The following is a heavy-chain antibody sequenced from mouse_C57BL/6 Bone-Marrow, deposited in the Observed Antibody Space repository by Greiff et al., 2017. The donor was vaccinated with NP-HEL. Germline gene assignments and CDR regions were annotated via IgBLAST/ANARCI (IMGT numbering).Heavy chain of an antibody. D-gene: IGHD2-5*01. J-gene: IGHJ4*01. V-gene: IGHV5-12*01. Sequence: EVQVVESGGGLVQPGGSLKLSCAASGFTFSDYYMYWVRQTPEKRLEWVAYISNGGGSTYYPDTVKGRFTISRDNAKNTLYLQMSRLKSEDTAMYYCARAVYYSKAMDYWGQGTSVTVSS. CDR2: ISNGGGST. CDR3: ARAVYYSKAMDY. CDR1: GFTFSDYY.